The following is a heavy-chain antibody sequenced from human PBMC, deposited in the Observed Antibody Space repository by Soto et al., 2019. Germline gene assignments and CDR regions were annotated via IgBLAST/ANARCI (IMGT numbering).Heavy chain of an antibody. V-gene: IGHV3-33*01. J-gene: IGHJ4*02. Sequence: HPGGSLRLSCAASGFTFSSYGMHWVRQAPGKGLEWVAVIWYDGSNKYYADSVKGRFTISRDNSKNTLYLQMNSLRAEDTAVYYCARDEGLNDHKDYWGQGTLVTVSS. CDR2: IWYDGSNK. CDR1: GFTFSSYG. CDR3: ARDEGLNDHKDY. D-gene: IGHD2-21*01.